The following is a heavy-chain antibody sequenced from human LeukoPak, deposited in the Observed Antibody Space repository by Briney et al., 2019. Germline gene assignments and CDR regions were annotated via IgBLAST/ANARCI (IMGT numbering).Heavy chain of an antibody. V-gene: IGHV3-15*01. CDR1: GFTFNSAW. Sequence: TGGSLRLSCAASGFTFNSAWMNWVRQAPGKGLEWVGRIKSKTDGGTTDYAAPVKGRFTISRDDSKNTLYMQMNSLKTEDTAVYYCTRDSSWEVDAFDIWGQGTMVTVSS. CDR2: IKSKTDGGTT. D-gene: IGHD2-2*01. J-gene: IGHJ3*02. CDR3: TRDSSWEVDAFDI.